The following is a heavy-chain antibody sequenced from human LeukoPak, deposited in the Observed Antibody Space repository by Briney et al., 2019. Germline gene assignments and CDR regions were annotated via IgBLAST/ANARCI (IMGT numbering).Heavy chain of an antibody. Sequence: GASVKVSCKVSGYTLTELSMHWVRQAPGKGLAWMGGFDPEDGETIYAQKFQGRVTMTEDTSTDTAYMELSSLRSEDTAVYYCATPTTYYYDRAFDYWGQETLVTVSS. V-gene: IGHV1-24*01. J-gene: IGHJ4*02. CDR3: ATPTTYYYDRAFDY. CDR1: GYTLTELS. D-gene: IGHD3-22*01. CDR2: FDPEDGET.